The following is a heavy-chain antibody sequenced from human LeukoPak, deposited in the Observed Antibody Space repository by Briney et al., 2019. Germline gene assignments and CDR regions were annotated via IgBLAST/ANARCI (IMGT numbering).Heavy chain of an antibody. CDR1: GGSISSYY. V-gene: IGHV4-59*01. CDR3: ARDQEGLYYFDY. CDR2: IYYSGST. Sequence: SETLSLTCTVSGGSISSYYWSWIRQPPGKGLEWIGNIYYSGSTNYNPSLKSRVTISVDTSKNQFSLKLSSVTAADTAVYYCARDQEGLYYFDYWGQGTLVTVSS. J-gene: IGHJ4*02.